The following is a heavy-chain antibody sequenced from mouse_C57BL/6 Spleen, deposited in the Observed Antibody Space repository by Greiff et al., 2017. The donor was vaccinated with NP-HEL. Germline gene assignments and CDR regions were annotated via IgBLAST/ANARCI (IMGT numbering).Heavy chain of an antibody. CDR1: GYSITSGYY. V-gene: IGHV3-6*01. J-gene: IGHJ1*03. Sequence: EVKLEESGPGLVKPSQSLSLTCSVTGYSITSGYYWNWIRQFPGNKLEWMGYISYDGSNNYNPSLKNRISITRDTSKNQFFLKLNSVTTEDTATYYCASASSYEYFDVWGTGTTVTVSS. CDR3: ASASSYEYFDV. D-gene: IGHD1-1*01. CDR2: ISYDGSN.